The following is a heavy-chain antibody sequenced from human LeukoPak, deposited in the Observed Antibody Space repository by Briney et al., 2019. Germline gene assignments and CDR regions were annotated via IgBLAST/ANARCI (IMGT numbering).Heavy chain of an antibody. CDR1: GFTFRSYA. J-gene: IGHJ6*03. CDR2: ISDSGGST. V-gene: IGHV3-23*01. CDR3: AKSVQLYRNYCYYMDV. D-gene: IGHD6-6*01. Sequence: PGGSLRLSCAASGFTFRSYAMSLVRQAPGKGLEWVSGISDSGGSTFYADSAKGRFTISRTNSKSTLLLQMNSLRAEDTAVYYCAKSVQLYRNYCYYMDVWGKGTTVTVSS.